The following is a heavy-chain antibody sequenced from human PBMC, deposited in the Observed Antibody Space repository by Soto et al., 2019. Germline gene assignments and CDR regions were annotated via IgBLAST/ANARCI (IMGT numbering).Heavy chain of an antibody. V-gene: IGHV3-7*03. Sequence: DVKLVESGGGLVQPGDSLRLSCEVSGFTFSMYSMSWVRQSPGKGLEWVAKIPQDGVDGHYADSVKGRFTISRDNGTNSIYLQLNNLRAEDTAVYYCARDHLILPAHDFFYGSDVWGRGATVTVSS. D-gene: IGHD2-21*02. CDR2: IPQDGVDG. CDR1: GFTFSMYS. J-gene: IGHJ6*02. CDR3: ARDHLILPAHDFFYGSDV.